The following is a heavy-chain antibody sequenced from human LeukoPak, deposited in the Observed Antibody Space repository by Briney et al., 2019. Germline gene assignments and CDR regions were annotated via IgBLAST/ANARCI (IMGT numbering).Heavy chain of an antibody. V-gene: IGHV4-39*07. CDR3: ARDREAPDGYSSGWAFDY. D-gene: IGHD6-19*01. Sequence: PSETLSLTCTVSGGSISSSSYYWGWIRQPPGKGLEWIGEINHSGSTSYNPSLKSRVTISVDTSKNQFSLKLSSVTAADTAVYYCARDREAPDGYSSGWAFDYWGQGTLVTVSS. CDR1: GGSISSSSYY. CDR2: INHSGST. J-gene: IGHJ4*02.